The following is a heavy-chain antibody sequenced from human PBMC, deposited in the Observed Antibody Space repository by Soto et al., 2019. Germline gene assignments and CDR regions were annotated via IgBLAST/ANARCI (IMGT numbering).Heavy chain of an antibody. J-gene: IGHJ6*02. CDR2: ISAYNGNT. V-gene: IGHV1-18*01. CDR1: GYTFTSYG. Sequence: QVQLVQSGAEVKKPGPSVKVSCKASGYTFTSYGISWVRQAPGQGLEWMGWISAYNGNTNYAQKLQGRVTMTTDTSTSTAYMELMSLRSDDTAVYYWARDKVTIFGVVTPGPMDVWGRGTTVTVSS. CDR3: ARDKVTIFGVVTPGPMDV. D-gene: IGHD3-3*01.